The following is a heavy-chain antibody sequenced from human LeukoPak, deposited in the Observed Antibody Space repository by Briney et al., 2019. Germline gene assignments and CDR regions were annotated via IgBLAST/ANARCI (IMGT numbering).Heavy chain of an antibody. CDR1: GFTFSSYW. Sequence: PGGSLRLSCAVSGFTFSSYWMSWVRQAPGKGLEWVANIKQDGSEQYYVDSVRGRFTISRDNAKNSLYLQMNSLRAEDTAVYYCARGTTVTTLGSWGQGTLVTVSS. D-gene: IGHD4-17*01. V-gene: IGHV3-7*01. CDR2: IKQDGSEQ. CDR3: ARGTTVTTLGS. J-gene: IGHJ5*02.